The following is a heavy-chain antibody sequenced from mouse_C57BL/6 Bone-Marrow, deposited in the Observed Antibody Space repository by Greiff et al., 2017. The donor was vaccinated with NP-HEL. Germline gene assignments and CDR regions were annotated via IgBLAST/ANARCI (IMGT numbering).Heavy chain of an antibody. CDR3: TRVSYYPFAY. J-gene: IGHJ3*01. CDR1: GYTFTDYE. V-gene: IGHV1-15*01. D-gene: IGHD2-12*01. Sequence: VKLQESGAELVRPGASVTLSCKASGYTFTDYEMHWVKQTPVHGLEWIGAIDPETGGTAYNQKFKGKAILTADKSSSTAYMELRSLTSEDSAVYYCTRVSYYPFAYWGQGTLVTVSA. CDR2: IDPETGGT.